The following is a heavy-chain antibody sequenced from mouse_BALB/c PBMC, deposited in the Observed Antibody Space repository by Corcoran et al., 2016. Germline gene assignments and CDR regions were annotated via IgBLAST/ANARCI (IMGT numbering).Heavy chain of an antibody. CDR2: INPYNDGT. V-gene: IGHV1S136*01. D-gene: IGHD2-3*01. Sequence: EVQLQQSGPELVKPGASVKMSCKASGYTFTSYVMHWVKQKPGQGLEWIGYINPYNDGTKYNEKFKGKATLTSDKSSSTAYMELSSLTSEDSAVYYCAKTYDGYYRYFDVWGAGTTVTVSS. J-gene: IGHJ1*01. CDR3: AKTYDGYYRYFDV. CDR1: GYTFTSYV.